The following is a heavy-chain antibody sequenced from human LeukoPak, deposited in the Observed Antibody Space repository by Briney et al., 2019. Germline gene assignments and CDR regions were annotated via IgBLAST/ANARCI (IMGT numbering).Heavy chain of an antibody. J-gene: IGHJ3*02. CDR1: GFTFSTYG. V-gene: IGHV3-33*01. Sequence: GGSLRLSCAASGFTFSTYGVHWVRQAPGKGLEWVAVIWFDGSKKYYADSVKGRFTISRDNSKNTLFLQMNSLRAEDTAVYYCTREHYTVDTAMVTGAFDIWGQGTMVTVSS. D-gene: IGHD5-18*01. CDR2: IWFDGSKK. CDR3: TREHYTVDTAMVTGAFDI.